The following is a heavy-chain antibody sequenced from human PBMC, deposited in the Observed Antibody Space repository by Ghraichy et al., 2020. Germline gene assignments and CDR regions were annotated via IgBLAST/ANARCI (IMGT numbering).Heavy chain of an antibody. D-gene: IGHD5-18*01. CDR1: GDTSSSHT. CDR2: INGGNGNT. J-gene: IGHJ5*02. V-gene: IGHV1-3*01. CDR3: ARPFYSTSFGP. Sequence: ASVKVSCKTSGDTSSSHTINWVRQAPGQSLEWMGWINGGNGNTKYSQNFHDRVALSWDTSATTAYMELRGIRSEDTAVYFCARPFYSTSFGPWGQGTLVTVSS.